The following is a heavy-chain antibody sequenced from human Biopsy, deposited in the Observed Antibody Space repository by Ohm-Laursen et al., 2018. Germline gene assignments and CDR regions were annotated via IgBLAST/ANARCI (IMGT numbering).Heavy chain of an antibody. CDR1: GFTFRKYA. CDR3: VKGTQLLED. CDR2: IGNTGAT. V-gene: IGHV3-23*01. Sequence: SLRLSCSAFGFTFRKYAMSWVRQAPGKGLELVSTIGNTGATFYADSVKGRFIISRDTSKNTVYLQMNSLRVEDTAVYYCVKGTQLLEDWGQGTLVTVSS. D-gene: IGHD3-10*01. J-gene: IGHJ4*02.